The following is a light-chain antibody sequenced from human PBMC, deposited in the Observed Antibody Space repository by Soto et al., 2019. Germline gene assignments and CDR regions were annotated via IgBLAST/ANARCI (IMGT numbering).Light chain of an antibody. CDR1: SSDVGSYNL. CDR3: CSYAGL. J-gene: IGLJ2*01. CDR2: EVS. V-gene: IGLV2-23*02. Sequence: QSALTQPASVSGSPGQSITISCTGTSSDVGSYNLVSWYQQHPGKAPKLMIYEVSKRPSGVSNRFSGSKSGNTASLTISGLQAEDEADYYCCSYAGLFGGGTKVTVL.